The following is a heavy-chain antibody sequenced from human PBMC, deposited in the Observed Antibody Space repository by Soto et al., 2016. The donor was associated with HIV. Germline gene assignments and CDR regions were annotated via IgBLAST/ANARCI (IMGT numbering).Heavy chain of an antibody. CDR2: IIPMFDTT. Sequence: QVQLMQSGAEVKKPGASVKVSCKASGGTFSTSAISWVRQAPGQGLEWMGVIIPMFDTTNYAQNFQGRVTITADESTSTAYMELNSLTFDDTAVYYCARGSVLSAFDIWGQGTLVIVSS. J-gene: IGHJ3*02. CDR3: ARGSVLSAFDI. CDR1: GGTFSTSA. V-gene: IGHV1-69*01.